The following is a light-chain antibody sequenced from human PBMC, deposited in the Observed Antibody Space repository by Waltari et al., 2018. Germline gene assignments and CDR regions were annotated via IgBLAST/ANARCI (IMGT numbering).Light chain of an antibody. CDR1: KLGDKI. V-gene: IGLV3-1*01. CDR2: QDS. CDR3: QAWDSSTVV. J-gene: IGLJ2*01. Sequence: SYELTQPHSASVSLRQTASITCSGYKLGDKIACWYQPKPGQYPVLVIDQDSKRPSGPPERFSGSNSGNTATLTISGTQAMDEADYYCQAWDSSTVVFGGGTKLTVL.